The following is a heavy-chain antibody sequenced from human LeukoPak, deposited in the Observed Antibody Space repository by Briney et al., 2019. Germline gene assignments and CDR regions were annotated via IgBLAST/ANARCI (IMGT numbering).Heavy chain of an antibody. D-gene: IGHD2-21*02. CDR3: ARSPVVVVTDAFDI. Sequence: SETLSLTCAVYGGSFSGYYRSWVRQPPGKGLERIGEINHSGSTNYNPSLKSRVTISVDTSKNQFSLKLSSVTAADTAVYYCARSPVVVVTDAFDIWGQGTMVTVSS. V-gene: IGHV4-34*01. CDR1: GGSFSGYY. CDR2: INHSGST. J-gene: IGHJ3*02.